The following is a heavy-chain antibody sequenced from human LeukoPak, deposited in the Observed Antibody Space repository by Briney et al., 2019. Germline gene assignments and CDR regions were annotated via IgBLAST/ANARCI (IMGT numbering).Heavy chain of an antibody. Sequence: GGSLRLSCAASGFTFSDYYMSWIRQAPGKGLEWVSYISSSGSTIYYADSVKGRFTISRDNAKNSLYLQMNSLRAEDTAVYYCARDRARGVGKSCWFDPWGQGTLVTVSS. CDR2: ISSSGSTI. J-gene: IGHJ5*02. D-gene: IGHD3-10*01. CDR1: GFTFSDYY. V-gene: IGHV3-11*04. CDR3: ARDRARGVGKSCWFDP.